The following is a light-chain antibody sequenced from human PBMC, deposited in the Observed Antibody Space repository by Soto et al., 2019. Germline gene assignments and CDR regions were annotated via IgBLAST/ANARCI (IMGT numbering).Light chain of an antibody. CDR1: QGISSY. CDR2: AAS. Sequence: AIRMTQSPSSFSASTGDRVTITCRASQGISSYLAWYQQKPGKAPKLLIYAASTLQSGVPSRFSGSGSGTDFTLTLSCLQSEDFATYYCQQYYSYPVLTFGGGTKVEIK. V-gene: IGKV1-8*01. CDR3: QQYYSYPVLT. J-gene: IGKJ4*01.